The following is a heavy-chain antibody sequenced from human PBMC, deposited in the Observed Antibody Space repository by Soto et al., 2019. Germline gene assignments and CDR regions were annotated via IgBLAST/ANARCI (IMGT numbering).Heavy chain of an antibody. J-gene: IGHJ3*02. CDR2: IYSGGST. CDR3: ARVGDYEAFDI. V-gene: IGHV3-53*01. CDR1: GFTVSSNY. Sequence: GGSLRLSCAASGFTVSSNYMSWVRQAPGNGLEWVSVIYSGGSTYTADSVKGRFTISRDNSKNTLYLQMNSMRAEDTAVYYCARVGDYEAFDIWGQGTLVTVSS. D-gene: IGHD4-17*01.